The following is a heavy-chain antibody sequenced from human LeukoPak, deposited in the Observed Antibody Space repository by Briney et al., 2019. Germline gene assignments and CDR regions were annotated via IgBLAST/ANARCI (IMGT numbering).Heavy chain of an antibody. V-gene: IGHV1-8*01. CDR3: ARGPPNWGYDY. Sequence: ASVTVSCKASGYTFTSYDFNWVRQATGQRPEWMGWMSPNSGDTGYAQKFQDRVTMARNTSISTAYMELSSLRSDDTAVYYCARGPPNWGYDYWGPGTLVTVSS. CDR2: MSPNSGDT. J-gene: IGHJ4*02. D-gene: IGHD7-27*01. CDR1: GYTFTSYD.